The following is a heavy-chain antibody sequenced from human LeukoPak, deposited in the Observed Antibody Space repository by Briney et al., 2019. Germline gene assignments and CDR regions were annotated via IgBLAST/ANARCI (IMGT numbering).Heavy chain of an antibody. D-gene: IGHD3-22*01. CDR3: ARSPKTMIVVVADY. V-gene: IGHV4-59*08. Sequence: SETLSLTCTVSGGSISSYYWSWIRQPPGKGLEWIGYIYYSGSTNYNPSLKSRVTISVDTSKNQFSLKLSSVTAADTAVYYCARSPKTMIVVVADYWGQGTLVTVSS. CDR2: IYYSGST. CDR1: GGSISSYY. J-gene: IGHJ4*02.